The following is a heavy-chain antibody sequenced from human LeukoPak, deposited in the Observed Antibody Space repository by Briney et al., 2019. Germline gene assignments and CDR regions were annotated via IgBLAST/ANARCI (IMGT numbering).Heavy chain of an antibody. CDR2: ISTSSTYR. CDR1: GFTFSSYS. Sequence: GGSLRLSCAASGFTFSSYSMSWVRQVPGKGLEWVSGISTSSTYRLYADSVKGRFTISRDNAKSSLYLEMNGLRAEDTAVYYCARDVDGSGNYGFDWWGQGILVTVSS. V-gene: IGHV3-21*01. CDR3: ARDVDGSGNYGFDW. J-gene: IGHJ4*02. D-gene: IGHD3-10*01.